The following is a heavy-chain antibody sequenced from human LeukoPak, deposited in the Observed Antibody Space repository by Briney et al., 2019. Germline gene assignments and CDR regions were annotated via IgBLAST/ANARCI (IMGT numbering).Heavy chain of an antibody. V-gene: IGHV3-30*02. CDR2: IWYDGSNK. Sequence: GGSLRLSCAASGFTFSSNGMHWVRQAPGKGLEWVAFIWYDGSNKYYADSVKGRYTISRDNSKNTLYLQMNSLRAEDTAVYYCTTDRGYSSTWGQGTLVTVSS. D-gene: IGHD5-18*01. CDR3: TTDRGYSST. CDR1: GFTFSSNG. J-gene: IGHJ4*02.